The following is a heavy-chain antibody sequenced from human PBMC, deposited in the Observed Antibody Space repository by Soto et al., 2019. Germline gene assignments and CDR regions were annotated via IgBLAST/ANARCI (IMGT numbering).Heavy chain of an antibody. V-gene: IGHV3-30*18. CDR3: SKAMIGSYDSDAFDV. Sequence: GSLRLSCAASGFSFSRYGIHWVRQAPGKGLEWVAVISYDESTTFYADSVKGRFTISRDNSKNTLFLQMNSLRPEDTAVYYCSKAMIGSYDSDAFDVWGQGTMVTV. CDR1: GFSFSRYG. J-gene: IGHJ3*01. D-gene: IGHD3-22*01. CDR2: ISYDESTT.